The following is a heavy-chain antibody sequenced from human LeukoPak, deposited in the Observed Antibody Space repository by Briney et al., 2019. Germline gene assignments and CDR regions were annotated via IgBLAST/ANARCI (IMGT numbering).Heavy chain of an antibody. CDR2: ISYDGSNK. Sequence: SCEASGGTFSSYAMHWVRQAPGKGLEWVAVISYDGSNKYYADSVKGRFTISRDNSKNTLYLQMNSLRAEDTAVYYCARGDIVATITGDYWGQGTLVTVSS. CDR3: ARGDIVATITGDY. V-gene: IGHV3-30-3*01. J-gene: IGHJ4*02. CDR1: GGTFSSYA. D-gene: IGHD5-12*01.